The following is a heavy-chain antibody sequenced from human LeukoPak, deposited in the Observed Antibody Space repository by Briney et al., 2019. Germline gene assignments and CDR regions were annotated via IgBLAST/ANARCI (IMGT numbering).Heavy chain of an antibody. CDR3: ARGWWAANI. D-gene: IGHD2-8*02. J-gene: IGHJ4*02. CDR2: INHSGST. CDR1: GGSFSGYY. Sequence: SETLSLTCAVYGGSFSGYYWSWIRQPPGKGLEWIGEINHSGSTNYNPSLKSRVTISVDMSKNQFSLKLSSVTAADTAVYYCARGWWAANIWGQGTLVTVSS. V-gene: IGHV4-34*01.